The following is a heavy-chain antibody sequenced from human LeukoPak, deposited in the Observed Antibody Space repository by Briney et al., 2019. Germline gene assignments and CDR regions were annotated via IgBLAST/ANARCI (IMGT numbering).Heavy chain of an antibody. CDR3: AREEYSSSGGYYGMDV. CDR1: GGSISSYY. Sequence: SETLSLTCTVSGGSISSYYWSWIRQPPGKGLEWIGYIYYSGSTNYNPSPKSRVTISVDTSKNQFSLKLSSVTAADTAVYYCAREEYSSSGGYYGMDVWGQGTTVTVSS. CDR2: IYYSGST. V-gene: IGHV4-59*01. D-gene: IGHD6-6*01. J-gene: IGHJ6*02.